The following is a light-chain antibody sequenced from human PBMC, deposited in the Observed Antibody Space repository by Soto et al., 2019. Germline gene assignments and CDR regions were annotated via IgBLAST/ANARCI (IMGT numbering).Light chain of an antibody. J-gene: IGKJ4*01. CDR1: QSVRSW. Sequence: DIHMTHSPSTLSASLGDRVTITFRASQSVRSWLAWYQQKPGRAPKFLIYDASSLESGVPSRFSGSGSGTEFTLTISNLQPDDFATYYCQQYDNYPLTFGGGTKVDIK. CDR3: QQYDNYPLT. V-gene: IGKV1-5*01. CDR2: DAS.